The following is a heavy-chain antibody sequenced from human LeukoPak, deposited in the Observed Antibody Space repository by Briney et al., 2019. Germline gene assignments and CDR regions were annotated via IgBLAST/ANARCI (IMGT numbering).Heavy chain of an antibody. CDR1: GFTFSTYG. CDR3: AKEFNRGLPDY. J-gene: IGHJ4*02. V-gene: IGHV3-30*18. CDR2: ISYDGSNE. D-gene: IGHD2-21*01. Sequence: PGGSLRLSCAASGFTFSTYGMHWVRQAPGKGLEWVAFISYDGSNEYYADSVKGRFTISRDNSKNTLYLQMSSLRAEDTAVYYCAKEFNRGLPDYWGQGTLVTVPS.